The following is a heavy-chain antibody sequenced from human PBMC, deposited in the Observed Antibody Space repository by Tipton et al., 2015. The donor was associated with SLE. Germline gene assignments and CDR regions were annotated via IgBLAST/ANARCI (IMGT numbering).Heavy chain of an antibody. Sequence: GSLRLSCAASGFTFSSYAMSWVRQAPGKGLEWVSVIYSGGSSTYYADSVKGRFTISRDNSKNTLYLQMNSLRAEDTAVYYCAKGGAVCSSCWSSFDYWGQGPLVTVSS. CDR1: GFTFSSYA. J-gene: IGHJ4*02. CDR2: IYSGGSST. V-gene: IGHV3-23*03. D-gene: IGHD2-15*01. CDR3: AKGGAVCSSCWSSFDY.